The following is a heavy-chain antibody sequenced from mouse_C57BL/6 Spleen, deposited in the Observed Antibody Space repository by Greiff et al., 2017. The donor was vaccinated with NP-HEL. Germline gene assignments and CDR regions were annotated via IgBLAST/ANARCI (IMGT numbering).Heavy chain of an antibody. V-gene: IGHV1-64*01. CDR2: IHPNSGST. J-gene: IGHJ2*01. CDR1: GYTFTSYW. Sequence: QVHVKQPGAELVKPGASVKLSCKASGYTFTSYWMHWVKQRPGQGLEWIGMIHPNSGSTNYNEKFKSKATLTVDKSSSTAYMQLSSLTSEDSAVYYCAPLNWDVGYWGQGTTLTVSS. CDR3: APLNWDVGY. D-gene: IGHD4-1*01.